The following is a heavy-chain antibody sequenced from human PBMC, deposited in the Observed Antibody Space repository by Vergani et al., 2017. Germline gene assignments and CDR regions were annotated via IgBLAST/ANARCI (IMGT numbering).Heavy chain of an antibody. D-gene: IGHD4-17*01. J-gene: IGHJ3*02. Sequence: EVQLVESGGGLVQPGGSLRLSCAASGFMFSNYWMNWVRQAPGKGLEWVANIKQDGSEKYYVDSVRGRFTISRDNAKNSLYLQMNSLRAEDTAVYHCARPSARSDYDALDIWGQGTMVTVSS. V-gene: IGHV3-7*01. CDR3: ARPSARSDYDALDI. CDR2: IKQDGSEK. CDR1: GFMFSNYW.